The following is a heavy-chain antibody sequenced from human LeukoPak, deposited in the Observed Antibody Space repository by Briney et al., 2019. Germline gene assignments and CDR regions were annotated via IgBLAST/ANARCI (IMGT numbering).Heavy chain of an antibody. CDR3: ARATFYFYMDV. Sequence: SDTLSLTCTVAGGYITTYYWTWIRQTPGKGLEWIGYIYYGGNTNYNPSLNSRVTISVDTSKSQISLNLSSVTAADTATYYCARATFYFYMDVWGKETTVIVSS. J-gene: IGHJ6*03. CDR2: IYYGGNT. CDR1: GGYITTYY. V-gene: IGHV4-59*07.